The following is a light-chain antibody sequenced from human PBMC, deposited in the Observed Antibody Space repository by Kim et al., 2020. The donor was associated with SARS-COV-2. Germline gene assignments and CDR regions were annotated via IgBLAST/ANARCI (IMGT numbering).Light chain of an antibody. CDR1: SRDLGIYNL. CDR3: CSYVGDNSVV. Sequence: QSALTQPASVSGSPGQSITISCTGSSRDLGIYNLVSWYQQHPGQAPKLIIHEVNKRPSGISNRFSASKSGNAASLTISGLQPEDEADYYCCSYVGDNSVVFGGGTKLTVL. V-gene: IGLV2-23*02. CDR2: EVN. J-gene: IGLJ2*01.